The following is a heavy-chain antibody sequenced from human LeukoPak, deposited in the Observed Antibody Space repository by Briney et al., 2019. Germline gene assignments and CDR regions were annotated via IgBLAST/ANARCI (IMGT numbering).Heavy chain of an antibody. CDR1: GGSINSGTYY. CDR3: ARGEKGSSCGSINY. V-gene: IGHV4-61*02. J-gene: IGHJ4*02. D-gene: IGHD6-6*01. CDR2: MYTSRST. Sequence: SETLSLTCTVSGGSINSGTYYWSWIRHPTGQGLEWIGRMYTSRSTNYNPSLESRVTISVDTSKNQFSLKMSSVTAADTAVYYCARGEKGSSCGSINYWGQGTLVTVSS.